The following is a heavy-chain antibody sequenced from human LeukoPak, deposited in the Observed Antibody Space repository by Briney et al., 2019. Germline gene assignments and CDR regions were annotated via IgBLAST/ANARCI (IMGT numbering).Heavy chain of an antibody. Sequence: GGSLRLSCAASGFTFSSYWMHWVRQAPGKGLEWVSTLSDSGGKTYYADSVKGRFTISRDNSKNTLYLQMNSLRAEDTAVYYCAKVGLRLGGDYWGQGTLVTVSS. CDR3: AKVGLRLGGDY. CDR1: GFTFSSYW. D-gene: IGHD4-17*01. J-gene: IGHJ4*02. V-gene: IGHV3-23*01. CDR2: LSDSGGKT.